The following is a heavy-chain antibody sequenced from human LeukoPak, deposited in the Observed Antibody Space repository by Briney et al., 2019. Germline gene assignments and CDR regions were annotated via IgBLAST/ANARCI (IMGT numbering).Heavy chain of an antibody. CDR3: ASPSAGSSSWYGFDY. J-gene: IGHJ4*02. CDR1: GGSISSYY. V-gene: IGHV4-59*01. CDR2: IYYSGST. Sequence: SETRSLTCSVTGGSISSYYWRWIRQPPGKGLEWIGYIYYSGSTNYNPSLKSRVTISVDTSKNQFSLKLSSVTAADTAVYYCASPSAGSSSWYGFDYWGQGTLVTVSS. D-gene: IGHD6-13*01.